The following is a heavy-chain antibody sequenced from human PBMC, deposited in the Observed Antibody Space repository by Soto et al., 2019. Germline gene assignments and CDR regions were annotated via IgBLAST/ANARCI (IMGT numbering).Heavy chain of an antibody. D-gene: IGHD2-21*02. CDR3: AEAWPYCGGDCYSGYDY. CDR1: GFTFTSSA. V-gene: IGHV1-58*01. CDR2: IVVGSGNT. Sequence: SVKVSCKASGFTFTSSAVQWVRQARGQRLEWIGWIVVGSGNTNYAQKFQERVTITRDMSTSTAYMELSSLRSEDTAVYYCAEAWPYCGGDCYSGYDYWGQGTLVTVSS. J-gene: IGHJ4*02.